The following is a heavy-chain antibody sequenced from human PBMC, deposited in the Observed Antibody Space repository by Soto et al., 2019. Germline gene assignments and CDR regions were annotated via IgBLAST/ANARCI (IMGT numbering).Heavy chain of an antibody. CDR1: GYTFTSYG. Sequence: ASLKVSCKASGYTFTSYGISWVRQAPGQGLEWMGWISAYNGNTNYAQKLQGRVTMTTDTSTSTAYMELRSLRSDDTAVYYCARQPITIFGVVQEHYFDYWGQGTLVTVSS. CDR3: ARQPITIFGVVQEHYFDY. J-gene: IGHJ4*02. D-gene: IGHD3-3*01. CDR2: ISAYNGNT. V-gene: IGHV1-18*01.